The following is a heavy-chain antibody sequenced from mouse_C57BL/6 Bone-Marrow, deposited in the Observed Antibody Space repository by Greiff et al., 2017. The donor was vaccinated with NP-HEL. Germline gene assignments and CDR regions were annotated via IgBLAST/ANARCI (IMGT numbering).Heavy chain of an antibody. J-gene: IGHJ4*01. D-gene: IGHD1-1*01. CDR3: ARQDYGSSLYAMDY. Sequence: EVQLVESGGGLVQPGGSLKLSCAASGFTFSDYYMYWVRQTPEKRLEWVAYISNGGGSTYYPDTVKGRFTISRDNAKNTLYLQMSRLKSEDTAMYYCARQDYGSSLYAMDYWGQGTSVTVSS. CDR2: ISNGGGST. V-gene: IGHV5-12*01. CDR1: GFTFSDYY.